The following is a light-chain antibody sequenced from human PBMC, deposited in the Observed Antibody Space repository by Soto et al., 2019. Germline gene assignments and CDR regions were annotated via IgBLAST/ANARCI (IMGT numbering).Light chain of an antibody. J-gene: IGKJ5*01. V-gene: IGKV1-5*01. CDR3: QQDSSFPPT. Sequence: DIPMTQSPSTVSASVGDRVTITSRASQSISSWLAWYQQRKGKAPKILIYDASSLESGVPSRFGGSGSRTEFTLTISRLQPEDFETDYCQQDSSFPPTFGQGTRLEI. CDR1: QSISSW. CDR2: DAS.